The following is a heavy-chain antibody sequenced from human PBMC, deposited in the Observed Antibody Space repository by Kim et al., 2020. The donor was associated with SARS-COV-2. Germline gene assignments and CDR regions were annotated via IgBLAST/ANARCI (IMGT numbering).Heavy chain of an antibody. Sequence: SETLSLTCAVYGGSFSGYYWSWIRQPPGKGLEWIGEINHSGSTNNNPSLKSRVTISVDTSKNQFSLKLSSVTAADTAVYYCARGVTFGGVIVQLDYWGQG. J-gene: IGHJ4*02. CDR3: ARGVTFGGVIVQLDY. CDR1: GGSFSGYY. CDR2: INHSGST. V-gene: IGHV4-34*01. D-gene: IGHD3-16*02.